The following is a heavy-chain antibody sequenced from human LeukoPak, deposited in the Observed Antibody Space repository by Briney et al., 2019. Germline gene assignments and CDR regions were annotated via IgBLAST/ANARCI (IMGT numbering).Heavy chain of an antibody. CDR3: ARLPYYYDSSGYRDY. Sequence: ASVKVSCKGSGYTFTGYYMHWVRQAPGQGLEWMGCINPNSGGTNYAQKFQGRVTMTRYTSNSTDYMELSRLRSDDTAVYDCARLPYYYDSSGYRDYWGQGTLVTVSS. D-gene: IGHD3-22*01. J-gene: IGHJ4*02. CDR2: INPNSGGT. CDR1: GYTFTGYY. V-gene: IGHV1-2*02.